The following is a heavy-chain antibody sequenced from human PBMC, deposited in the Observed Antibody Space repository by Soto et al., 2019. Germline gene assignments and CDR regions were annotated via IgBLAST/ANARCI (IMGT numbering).Heavy chain of an antibody. D-gene: IGHD3-22*01. CDR1: GGSISSYY. Sequence: SETLSLTCTVSGGSISSYYWSWIRQPPGKGLEWIGYIYYSGSTNYNPSLKSRVTISVDTSKNQFSLKLSSVTAADTAVYYCARGPDYYDSSGYYLFDYWGQGALVTVSS. CDR3: ARGPDYYDSSGYYLFDY. V-gene: IGHV4-59*01. CDR2: IYYSGST. J-gene: IGHJ4*02.